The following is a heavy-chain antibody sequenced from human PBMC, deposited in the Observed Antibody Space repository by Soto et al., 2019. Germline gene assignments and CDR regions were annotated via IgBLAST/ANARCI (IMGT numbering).Heavy chain of an antibody. Sequence: PGESLKISCKGSGYSFTSYWISWVRQMPGKGLDWMGRIDPSDSYTNYSPSFQGHVTISADKSISTAYLQWSSLKASDTAMYYCARRGSSGYYYYGMDVWGQGTTVTVSS. CDR1: GYSFTSYW. D-gene: IGHD3-22*01. CDR3: ARRGSSGYYYYGMDV. V-gene: IGHV5-10-1*01. CDR2: IDPSDSYT. J-gene: IGHJ6*02.